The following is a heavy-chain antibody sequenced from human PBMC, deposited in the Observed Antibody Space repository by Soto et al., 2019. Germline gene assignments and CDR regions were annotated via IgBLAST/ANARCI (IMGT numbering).Heavy chain of an antibody. Sequence: PSETLSLTCTVSGGTISSYYWSWIRQPPGKGLEWIGYIYYSGSTNYNPSLKSRVTISLDTSKNQFSLKLSSVTAADTAVYYCARDAYGDYFDYWGQGTLVTVSS. CDR2: IYYSGST. CDR3: ARDAYGDYFDY. J-gene: IGHJ4*02. CDR1: GGTISSYY. D-gene: IGHD4-17*01. V-gene: IGHV4-59*01.